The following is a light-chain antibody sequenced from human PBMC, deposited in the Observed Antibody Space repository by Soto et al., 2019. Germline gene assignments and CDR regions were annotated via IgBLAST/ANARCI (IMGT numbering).Light chain of an antibody. J-gene: IGKJ1*01. V-gene: IGKV1-12*01. CDR2: AAS. CDR1: QGISSW. Sequence: DLQMTQSPSSVSASVGDRVTITCRASQGISSWLGWYQQKPGKAPKLLIHAASSLESGVPTRFSGSGSGTDFTFTISSLQAEDFATYYCLQDYSYPWTFGQGTKVDIK. CDR3: LQDYSYPWT.